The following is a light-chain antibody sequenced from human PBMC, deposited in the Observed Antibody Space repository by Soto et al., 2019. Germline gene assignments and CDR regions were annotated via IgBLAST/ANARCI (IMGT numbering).Light chain of an antibody. J-gene: IGLJ1*01. CDR3: QYYDSSLSAHDV. CDR2: GNS. V-gene: IGLV1-40*01. Sequence: QSVLTQPPSVSGSPGQRVTISCTGSSSNIGATYDVQWYQQLPGTAPKLLIYGNSNRPSGVPDRFSGSKSGTSASLAITGLQADDEADYYCQYYDSSLSAHDVFGTGTKLTVL. CDR1: SSNIGATYD.